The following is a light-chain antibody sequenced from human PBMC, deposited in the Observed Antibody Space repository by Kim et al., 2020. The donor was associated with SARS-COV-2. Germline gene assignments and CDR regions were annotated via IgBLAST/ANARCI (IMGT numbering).Light chain of an antibody. Sequence: FSPGESATLSCRASQRVSSYLAWYQQKPGQAPRLLIYDASNRATGIPARFSGSGSGTDFTLTISSLEPEDFAVYYCQQRSNWPRTFGPGTKVDIK. CDR1: QRVSSY. J-gene: IGKJ3*01. CDR3: QQRSNWPRT. CDR2: DAS. V-gene: IGKV3-11*01.